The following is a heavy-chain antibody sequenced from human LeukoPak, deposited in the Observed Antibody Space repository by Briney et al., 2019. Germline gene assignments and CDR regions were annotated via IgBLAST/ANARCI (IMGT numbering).Heavy chain of an antibody. J-gene: IGHJ5*02. CDR2: IYYGENT. CDR1: GVSFSGYY. D-gene: IGHD5-18*01. CDR3: ASVESYGDWFDP. V-gene: IGHV4-34*01. Sequence: PSETLSLTCAVYGVSFSGYYWSWIRQPPGKGLEWIGNIYYGENTYYNPSLKSRVTISIDTSKNQFYLKLSSLTAADTAVYYCASVESYGDWFDPWGQGTLVTVSS.